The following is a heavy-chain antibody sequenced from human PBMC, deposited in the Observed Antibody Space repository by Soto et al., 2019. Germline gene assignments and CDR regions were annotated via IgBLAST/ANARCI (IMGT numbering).Heavy chain of an antibody. D-gene: IGHD1-26*01. Sequence: QVQLQESGPGLVKPSQTLSLTCTVSGGSISSGGYYWSWIRQHPGKGLEWIGYIYYSGSTYYNPSLKSGVTISVDTSKNQFSLKLSSVTAADTAVYYCARDGPLGATPSKGAFDIWGQGTMVTVSS. J-gene: IGHJ3*02. CDR1: GGSISSGGYY. CDR2: IYYSGST. CDR3: ARDGPLGATPSKGAFDI. V-gene: IGHV4-31*03.